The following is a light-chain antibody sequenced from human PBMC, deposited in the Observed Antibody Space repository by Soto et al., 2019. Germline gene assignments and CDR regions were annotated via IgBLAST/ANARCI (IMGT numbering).Light chain of an antibody. CDR1: QTIRSNY. V-gene: IGKV3-20*01. J-gene: IGKJ1*01. Sequence: ETVLTQSPGTVSLSPGERATLSCRASQTIRSNYLAWYRQTPGQAPRLLIYGASNRATGIADRFSGSGSGKDFTLIISGLEPGDFALYFCQQYGSSPCTFGQGTKVEI. CDR3: QQYGSSPCT. CDR2: GAS.